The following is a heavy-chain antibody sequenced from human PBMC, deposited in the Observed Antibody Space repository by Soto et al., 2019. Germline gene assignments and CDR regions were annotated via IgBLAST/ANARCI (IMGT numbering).Heavy chain of an antibody. Sequence: QVQLVESGGGVVQPGRSLRLSCAASGFTFSSNGMHWVRQAPGKGLEWVAVIWYDGSNKYYADSVKGRFTISRDHSKNTLYLQMNSLRAEDTAVYYCVREGLRGIAVAGDPGDYWGQGTLVTVSS. J-gene: IGHJ4*02. V-gene: IGHV3-33*01. CDR1: GFTFSSNG. CDR3: VREGLRGIAVAGDPGDY. CDR2: IWYDGSNK. D-gene: IGHD6-19*01.